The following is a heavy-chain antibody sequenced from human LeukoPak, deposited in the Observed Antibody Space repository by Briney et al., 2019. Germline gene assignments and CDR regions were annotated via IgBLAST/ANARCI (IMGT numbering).Heavy chain of an antibody. CDR1: GFAFSSFA. J-gene: IGHJ6*03. CDR2: INGGGNTT. CDR3: TKELHVAVAVADYYYFYMDV. Sequence: PGRSLRLSCAASGFAFSSFAMGWVRQSPGKGLEWLSTINGGGNTTFYADSVKGRFTISRDNSKNTLYLHMDSLRPDDTAIYYCTKELHVAVAVADYYYFYMDVWGRGAAVTASS. D-gene: IGHD6-19*01. V-gene: IGHV3-23*01.